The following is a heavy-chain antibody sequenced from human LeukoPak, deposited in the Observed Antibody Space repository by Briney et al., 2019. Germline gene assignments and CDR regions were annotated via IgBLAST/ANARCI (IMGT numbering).Heavy chain of an antibody. CDR1: GFTFSSYA. V-gene: IGHV3-23*01. J-gene: IGHJ6*03. CDR3: AKDLGDTMVRGVIISYYYYYMDV. D-gene: IGHD3-10*01. CDR2: ISGSGGST. Sequence: GGSLRLSCAASGFTFSSYAMSWVRQAPGKGLEWVSAISGSGGSTYYADSVKGRFTISRDNSKNTLYPQMNSLRAEDTAVYYCAKDLGDTMVRGVIISYYYYYMDVWGKGTTVTVSS.